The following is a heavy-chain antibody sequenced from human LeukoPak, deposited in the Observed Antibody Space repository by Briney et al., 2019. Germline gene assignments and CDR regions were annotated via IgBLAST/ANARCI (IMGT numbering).Heavy chain of an antibody. Sequence: GASVKVSCKASGGTFSSYAISWVRQAPGQGLEWMGGIIPIFGTANYAQKFQGRVTITADKSTSTAYMELSSLRSEDTAVYYCARTVVVTAIDFHWFDPWGQGTLVTVSS. CDR1: GGTFSSYA. CDR3: ARTVVVTAIDFHWFDP. D-gene: IGHD2-21*02. CDR2: IIPIFGTA. J-gene: IGHJ5*02. V-gene: IGHV1-69*06.